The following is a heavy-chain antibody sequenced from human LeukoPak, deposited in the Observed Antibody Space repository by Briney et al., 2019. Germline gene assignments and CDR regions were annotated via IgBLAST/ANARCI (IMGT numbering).Heavy chain of an antibody. CDR3: AREERGDGYNYDHFDY. D-gene: IGHD5-24*01. J-gene: IGHJ4*02. CDR1: GGTFSSYA. Sequence: ASVKVSCKASGGTFSSYAISWVRQAPGQGLEWMGGIIPIFGTANYAQKFQGRVTITTHESTSTAYMELSSLRSEDTAVYYCAREERGDGYNYDHFDYWGQGTLVTVSS. CDR2: IIPIFGTA. V-gene: IGHV1-69*05.